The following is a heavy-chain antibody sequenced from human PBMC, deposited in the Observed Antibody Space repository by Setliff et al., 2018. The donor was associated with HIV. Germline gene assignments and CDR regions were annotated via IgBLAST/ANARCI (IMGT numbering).Heavy chain of an antibody. V-gene: IGHV3-21*04. Sequence: GGSLRLSCAVSGLSFRDVWMSWVRQVPGKGLEWVSSISSSSSYIYYADSVKGRFTISRDNAKNTLYLQMNSLRPEDTAMYYCARDRWFSNNWYSDYWGQGTLVTSPQ. D-gene: IGHD6-13*01. J-gene: IGHJ4*02. CDR3: ARDRWFSNNWYSDY. CDR1: GLSFRDVW. CDR2: ISSSSSYI.